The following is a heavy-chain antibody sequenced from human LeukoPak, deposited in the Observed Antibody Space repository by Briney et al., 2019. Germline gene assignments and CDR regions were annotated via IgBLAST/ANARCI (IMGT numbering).Heavy chain of an antibody. J-gene: IGHJ4*02. CDR2: IYSGGDT. Sequence: GESLRLSCAASGFTVSSNYMNWVRQAPGKGLEWASVIYSGGDTYYGDSVKGRFTISRDSSKNTLYLQMNSLKAEDTAVYYCARSSGPRSRHPLDYWGQGTLVTVSS. D-gene: IGHD2-15*01. V-gene: IGHV3-66*01. CDR1: GFTVSSNY. CDR3: ARSSGPRSRHPLDY.